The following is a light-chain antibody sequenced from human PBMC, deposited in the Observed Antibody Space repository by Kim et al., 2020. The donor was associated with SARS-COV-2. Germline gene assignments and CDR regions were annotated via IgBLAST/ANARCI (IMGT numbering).Light chain of an antibody. CDR3: LQDYNYPWT. CDR1: EDIGND. V-gene: IGKV1-6*01. Sequence: AIQMTQSPSSLSASVGDRVTITCRASEDIGNDLDWYQHKPGKTPKLLIYAASSLQSGVPSRFSGSGSGTDFTLTISSLQPEDFATYFCLQDYNYPWTFGQGTKVDIK. J-gene: IGKJ1*01. CDR2: AAS.